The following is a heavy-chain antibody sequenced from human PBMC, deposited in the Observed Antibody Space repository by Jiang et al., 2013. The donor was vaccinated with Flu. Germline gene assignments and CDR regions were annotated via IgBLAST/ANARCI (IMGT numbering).Heavy chain of an antibody. D-gene: IGHD6-19*01. V-gene: IGHV3-11*01. CDR3: ARDRVPGIAVAGAYFDY. Sequence: SGGGLVKPGGSLRLSCAASGFTFSNYYMSWIRQAPGKGLEWVSYISSSGSTIYYADSVKGRFTIPRDNAKNSLYLQMNSLRAEDTAVYYCARDRVPGIAVAGAYFDYWGQGTLVTVSS. J-gene: IGHJ4*02. CDR2: ISSSGSTI. CDR1: GFTFSNYY.